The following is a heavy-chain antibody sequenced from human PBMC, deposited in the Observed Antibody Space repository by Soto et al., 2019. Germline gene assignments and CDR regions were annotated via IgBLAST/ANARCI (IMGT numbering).Heavy chain of an antibody. D-gene: IGHD4-17*01. V-gene: IGHV3-66*01. CDR2: IYSGGNT. Sequence: GGSLRLSCAASGFTVSSNYMSWVRQAPGKGLEWVSLIYSGGNTYYADSVKGRFTISRDNSKNTLYLQMNSLRAEDTAVYYCARADYGDYGIDSWGQGTLVTVSS. CDR3: ARADYGDYGIDS. J-gene: IGHJ4*02. CDR1: GFTVSSNY.